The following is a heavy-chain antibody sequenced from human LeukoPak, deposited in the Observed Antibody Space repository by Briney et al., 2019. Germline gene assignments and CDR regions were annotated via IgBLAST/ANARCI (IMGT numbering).Heavy chain of an antibody. Sequence: GESLKISCKGSGYSFTSYWIGWVRQMPGKGLEWMGIIYPGDSDTRYSPSFQGQVTISADKSISTAYLQWSSLKASDTAMYYCARLLQPEYXYYGMDVWGQGTTVTVSS. V-gene: IGHV5-51*01. J-gene: IGHJ6*02. CDR3: ARLLQPEYXYYGMDV. D-gene: IGHD6-13*01. CDR1: GYSFTSYW. CDR2: IYPGDSDT.